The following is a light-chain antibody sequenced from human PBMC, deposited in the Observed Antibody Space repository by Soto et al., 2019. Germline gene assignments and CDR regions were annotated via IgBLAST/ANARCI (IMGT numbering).Light chain of an antibody. J-gene: IGLJ2*01. V-gene: IGLV2-8*01. CDR2: EVS. Sequence: QSALTQPPSASGSPGQSVTISCTGTSSDVGGYKYVSWYQQHPGKAPKLMIYEVSKRPSGVPDRFSASKYGNTASLSVSGLQAEAEADYYCSSYAGSDNPHVIFGGGTKLTVL. CDR3: SSYAGSDNPHVI. CDR1: SSDVGGYKY.